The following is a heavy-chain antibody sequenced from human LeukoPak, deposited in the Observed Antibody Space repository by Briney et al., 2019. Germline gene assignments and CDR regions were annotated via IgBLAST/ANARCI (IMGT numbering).Heavy chain of an antibody. V-gene: IGHV6-1*01. CDR2: TYYRSKWYN. D-gene: IGHD7-27*01. CDR1: GDSVSSSNTA. J-gene: IGHJ4*02. Sequence: SQTLSLTCAISGDSVSSSNTAWNWIRQSPSRGLEWLGRTYYRSKWYNNYAVSVKSRVTIDPDTSKSQFSLQLNSVTPEDTAVYYCARGTWGSTYYFDYWGQGTLVTVSS. CDR3: ARGTWGSTYYFDY.